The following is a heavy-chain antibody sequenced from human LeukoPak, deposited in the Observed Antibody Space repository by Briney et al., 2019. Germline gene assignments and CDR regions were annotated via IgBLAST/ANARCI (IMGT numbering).Heavy chain of an antibody. Sequence: GGSLRLSCAASEFTFSSYAMSWVRQAPGKGLEWVSAISGSGGSTYYADSVKGRFTISRDNTKNTLYLQMNSLRAEDTAVYYCAKAKGVVITSPLGWGQGTMVTVSS. D-gene: IGHD3-22*01. V-gene: IGHV3-23*01. CDR1: EFTFSSYA. J-gene: IGHJ3*01. CDR2: ISGSGGST. CDR3: AKAKGVVITSPLG.